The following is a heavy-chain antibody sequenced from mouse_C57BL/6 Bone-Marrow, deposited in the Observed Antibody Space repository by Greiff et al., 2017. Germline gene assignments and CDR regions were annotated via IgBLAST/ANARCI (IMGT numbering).Heavy chain of an antibody. D-gene: IGHD4-1*01. CDR2: IYPRSGNT. J-gene: IGHJ2*01. Sequence: VKLQESGAELARPGASVKLSCKASGYTFTSYGISWVKQRTGQGLEWIGEIYPRSGNTYYNQKFKGKAILTADKSSSTAYMELRSLTSEDSAVYYCTRLNWYYFDYWGQGTTLTVSS. CDR3: TRLNWYYFDY. CDR1: GYTFTSYG. V-gene: IGHV1-81*01.